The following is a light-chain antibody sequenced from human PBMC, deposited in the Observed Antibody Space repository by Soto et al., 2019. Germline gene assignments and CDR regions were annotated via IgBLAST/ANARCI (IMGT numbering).Light chain of an antibody. CDR3: QQYSAWPLT. V-gene: IGKV3-15*01. CDR2: FAS. J-gene: IGKJ4*01. CDR1: QSLNNN. Sequence: EIVMTQSPATLSVSPGEKATLSCRASQSLNNNLAWYQQKPGQGPRLLIYFASTRATGIPARFSGSGSGTELSLTISSLQSEDFAIYYCQQYSAWPLTFGGGTKVETK.